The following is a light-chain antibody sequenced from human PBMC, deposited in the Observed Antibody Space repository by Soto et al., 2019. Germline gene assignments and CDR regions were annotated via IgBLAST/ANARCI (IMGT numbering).Light chain of an antibody. Sequence: QSALTQPPSASGSPGQSVTISCTGTSSDVGAYNYVSWYQQHPGKTPKLMIYEVSKRHSGVPDRFSGSKSGNTASLTVSGIQAEDEADYYCRLYAGTYTLYFFGTGTKVTVL. J-gene: IGLJ1*01. CDR1: SSDVGAYNY. CDR3: RLYAGTYTLYF. V-gene: IGLV2-8*01. CDR2: EVS.